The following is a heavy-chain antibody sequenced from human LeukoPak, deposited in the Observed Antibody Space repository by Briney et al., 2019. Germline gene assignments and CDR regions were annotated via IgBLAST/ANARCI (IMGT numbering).Heavy chain of an antibody. Sequence: GGSLRLSCAASGFTFGSYGMSWVRQAPGKGLEWVSFITPNADRTSYADSVEGRFTITGDNPRNTLYMQMNSLRDEDTALYYCAIMHGYYDGSGYWVQWGQGTLVTVSS. CDR1: GFTFGSYG. V-gene: IGHV3-23*01. D-gene: IGHD3-22*01. J-gene: IGHJ1*01. CDR2: ITPNADRT. CDR3: AIMHGYYDGSGYWVQ.